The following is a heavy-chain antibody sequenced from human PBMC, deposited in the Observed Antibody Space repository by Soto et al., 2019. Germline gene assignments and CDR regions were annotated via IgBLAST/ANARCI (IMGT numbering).Heavy chain of an antibody. CDR3: AKDHAYYYYDSSGTLDYFDY. CDR2: ISGSGGST. D-gene: IGHD3-22*01. V-gene: IGHV3-23*01. J-gene: IGHJ4*02. Sequence: GGSLSLSCAASGFTFSSYSMSWVRQAPGKGLEWVSAISGSGGSTYYADSVKGRFTISRDNSKNTLYLQMNSLRAEDTAVYYCAKDHAYYYYDSSGTLDYFDYWGQGTLVTVSS. CDR1: GFTFSSYS.